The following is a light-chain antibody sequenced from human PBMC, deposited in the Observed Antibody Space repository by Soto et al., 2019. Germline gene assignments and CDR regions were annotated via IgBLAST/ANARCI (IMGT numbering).Light chain of an antibody. CDR1: AGAVTSGSH. Sequence: QTVVTQEPSLTVSPGGTVTVTCASIAGAVTSGSHSNWFQQKPGQTPRPLIYSTTIKYSWTPARFSGSLLGGKAALTLSTVQPEDEADYYCLLNTGDAWVFGGGTQLTVL. J-gene: IGLJ7*01. V-gene: IGLV7-43*01. CDR2: STT. CDR3: LLNTGDAWV.